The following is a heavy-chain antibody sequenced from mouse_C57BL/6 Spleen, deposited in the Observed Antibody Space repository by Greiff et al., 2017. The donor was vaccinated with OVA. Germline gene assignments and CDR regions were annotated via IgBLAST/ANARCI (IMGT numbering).Heavy chain of an antibody. J-gene: IGHJ2*01. Sequence: QVQLQQSGAELVRPGASVKLSCKASGYTFTDYYINWVKQRPGQGLEWIARIYPGSGNTYYNEKFKGKATLTAEKSSSTAYMQLSSLTSEDSAVYFCARETIFITTVVATGGFDYWGQGTTLTVSS. D-gene: IGHD1-1*01. V-gene: IGHV1-76*01. CDR1: GYTFTDYY. CDR2: IYPGSGNT. CDR3: ARETIFITTVVATGGFDY.